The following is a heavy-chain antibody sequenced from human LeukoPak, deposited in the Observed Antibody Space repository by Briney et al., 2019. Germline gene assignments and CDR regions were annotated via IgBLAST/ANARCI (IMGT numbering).Heavy chain of an antibody. V-gene: IGHV3-73*01. J-gene: IGHJ6*03. CDR2: IRSKANSYAT. CDR3: TRGYSDYYGSGPLSYYYYMDV. D-gene: IGHD3-10*01. CDR1: GFTFSGSA. Sequence: GGSLRLSCAASGFTFSGSAMHWVRQASGKGLEWVGRIRSKANSYATAYAASVKGRFTISRDDSKNTAYLQMNSLKTEDTAVYYCTRGYSDYYGSGPLSYYYYMDVWGKGTTVTISS.